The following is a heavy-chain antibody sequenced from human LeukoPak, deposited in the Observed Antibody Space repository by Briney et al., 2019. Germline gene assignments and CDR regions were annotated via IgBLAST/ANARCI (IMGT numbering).Heavy chain of an antibody. D-gene: IGHD3-16*01. Sequence: GASVKVSCKASGYTFTSYGISWVRQAPGQGLEWMGWISAYNGNTNYAQKLQGRVTMTTDTSTSTAYMELSSLRSDDTAVYYCARVVGGAYYYYYYMDVWGKGTTVTVSS. J-gene: IGHJ6*03. CDR1: GYTFTSYG. CDR2: ISAYNGNT. CDR3: ARVVGGAYYYYYYMDV. V-gene: IGHV1-18*01.